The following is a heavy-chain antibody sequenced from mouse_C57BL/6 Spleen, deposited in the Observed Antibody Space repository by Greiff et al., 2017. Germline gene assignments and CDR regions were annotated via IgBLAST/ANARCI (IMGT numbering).Heavy chain of an antibody. CDR2: INPSNGGT. Sequence: QVHVKQPGTELVKPGASVKLSCKASGYTFTSYWMHWVKQRPGQGLEWIGNINPSNGGTNYNEKFKSKATLTVDKSSSTAYMQLSSLTSEDSAVYYCARSPYYSNYVDYWGQGTTLTVSS. CDR1: GYTFTSYW. CDR3: ARSPYYSNYVDY. V-gene: IGHV1-53*01. J-gene: IGHJ2*01. D-gene: IGHD2-5*01.